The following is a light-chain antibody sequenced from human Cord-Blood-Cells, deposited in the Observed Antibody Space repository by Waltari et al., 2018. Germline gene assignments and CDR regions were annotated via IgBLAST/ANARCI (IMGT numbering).Light chain of an antibody. Sequence: QSALTQPASVSGSPGQSITISCTGTSSDVGRYNLVSWYQQHPGKAPKLRIYEGMKRPSGVSKRFSGSKSGNTASLTISGLQAEDEADYYCCSYAGSSTWVFGGGTKLTVL. V-gene: IGLV2-23*01. CDR2: EGM. CDR1: SSDVGRYNL. J-gene: IGLJ3*02. CDR3: CSYAGSSTWV.